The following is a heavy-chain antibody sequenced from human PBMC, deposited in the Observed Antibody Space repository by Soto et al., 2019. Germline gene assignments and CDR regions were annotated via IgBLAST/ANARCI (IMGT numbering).Heavy chain of an antibody. V-gene: IGHV3-15*07. J-gene: IGHJ6*03. CDR1: GFTFSNAW. D-gene: IGHD3-10*01. CDR2: IKSKTDGGTT. Sequence: GGSLRLSCAASGFTFSNAWMNWVRQAPGKGLEWVGRIKSKTDGGTTDYAAPVKGRFTVSRESAKNSLYLQMNSLTAGDTAVYYCEKGPHSASGYYYMDVWGKGTTVTVSS. CDR3: EKGPHSASGYYYMDV.